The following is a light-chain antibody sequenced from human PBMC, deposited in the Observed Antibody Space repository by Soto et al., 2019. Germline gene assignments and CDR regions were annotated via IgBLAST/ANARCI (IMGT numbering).Light chain of an antibody. CDR2: GAS. J-gene: IGKJ1*01. V-gene: IGKV1-39*01. CDR3: QHSFSTPRT. CDR1: QSISTY. Sequence: DIQMTQSPSPLSASVEGRVTITCRASQSISTYINWYQQKPGKAPKLLIYGASSLQSGVPSRFRGSGSGTEFTLTISSLQPEDFGTYYCQHSFSTPRTFGQGTKVDIK.